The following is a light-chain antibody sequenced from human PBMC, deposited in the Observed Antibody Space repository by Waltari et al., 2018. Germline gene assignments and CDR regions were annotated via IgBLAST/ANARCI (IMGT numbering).Light chain of an antibody. CDR1: ESIGDY. J-gene: IGKJ2*01. V-gene: IGKV1-39*01. CDR3: QQSFKIPRT. CDR2: AAS. Sequence: DIQMTQSPSSLSASVGHRVTITCRASESIGDYLNWYQQKPGKAPNLLIFAASSLQSGVPLRFSGSGSGTDFTLTISGLQPDDFATYYCQQSFKIPRTFGQGTKVEMK.